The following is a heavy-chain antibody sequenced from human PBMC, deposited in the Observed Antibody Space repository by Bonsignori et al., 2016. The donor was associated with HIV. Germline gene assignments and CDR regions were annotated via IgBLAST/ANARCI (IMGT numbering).Heavy chain of an antibody. V-gene: IGHV3-30*02. CDR1: GFTFSSYG. J-gene: IGHJ4*02. D-gene: IGHD2-15*01. CDR3: AKGEYLAGYFDS. Sequence: QVQLVESGGGVVQPGGSLRLSCAASGFTFSSYGMHWVRQAPGKGLEWVAFIIYDGSNKYYADSVKGRFTISRDNTENTLYLQMNSLRVDDTALYYCAKGEYLAGYFDSWGQG. CDR2: IIYDGSNK.